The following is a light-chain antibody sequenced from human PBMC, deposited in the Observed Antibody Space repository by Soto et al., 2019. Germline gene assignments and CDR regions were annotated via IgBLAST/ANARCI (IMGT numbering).Light chain of an antibody. Sequence: EIVMTQSPATLSVSPGERATLSCRASQSVSSNLAWYQQKPGQAPRLLIYGASIRATGIPARFSGSGSGTEFTLTISSLQSEDLAVYYCQQYENWLRDFTFGPGTKLEIK. CDR1: QSVSSN. CDR3: QQYENWLRDFT. J-gene: IGKJ3*01. V-gene: IGKV3-15*01. CDR2: GAS.